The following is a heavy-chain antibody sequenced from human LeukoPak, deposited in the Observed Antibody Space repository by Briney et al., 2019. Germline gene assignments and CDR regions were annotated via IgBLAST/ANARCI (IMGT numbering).Heavy chain of an antibody. CDR3: ARIITIFGVVTRAFYYMDV. CDR2: ISSSGSTI. V-gene: IGHV3-11*04. J-gene: IGHJ6*03. Sequence: PGGCLRLSCAASGFTFSDYYMSWIRQAPGKGLEWVSYISSSGSTIYYADSVKGRFTISRDNAKNSLYLQMNSLRAEDTAVYYCARIITIFGVVTRAFYYMDVWGKGTTVTVSS. D-gene: IGHD3-3*01. CDR1: GFTFSDYY.